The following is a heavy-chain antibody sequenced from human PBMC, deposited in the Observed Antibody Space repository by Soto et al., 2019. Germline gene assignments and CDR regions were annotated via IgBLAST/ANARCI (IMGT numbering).Heavy chain of an antibody. J-gene: IGHJ4*02. D-gene: IGHD3-3*01. Sequence: QLQLQESGPGLVKPSETLSLTCTVSGGSISSSSYYWGWIRQPPGKGLEWIGSIYYSGSTYYNPALKSRATIPVDTSRYHFSLKLSSVTAADTAVYYCASSLPPWITYYDFWSGYYGFDYWGQGTLVTVSS. CDR1: GGSISSSSYY. V-gene: IGHV4-39*02. CDR3: ASSLPPWITYYDFWSGYYGFDY. CDR2: IYYSGST.